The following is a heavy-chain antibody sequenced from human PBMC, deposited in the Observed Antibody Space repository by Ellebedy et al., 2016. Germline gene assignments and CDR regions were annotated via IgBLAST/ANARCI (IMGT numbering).Heavy chain of an antibody. D-gene: IGHD5-24*01. CDR2: ISYSGST. Sequence: SETLSLTCTVSSGSINSYYWSWIRQPPGKGLEWLGYISYSGSTNYSPSLKSRVTISVDTSKNQFSLKLSSVTAADTAVYYCARGGDGYNRFYYYGMDVWGQGTTVTVSS. CDR1: SGSINSYY. J-gene: IGHJ6*02. CDR3: ARGGDGYNRFYYYGMDV. V-gene: IGHV4-59*08.